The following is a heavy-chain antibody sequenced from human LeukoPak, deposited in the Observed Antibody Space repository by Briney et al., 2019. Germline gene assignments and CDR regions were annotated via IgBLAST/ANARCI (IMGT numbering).Heavy chain of an antibody. CDR2: INHSGST. CDR3: AKNGQSGFSFDP. D-gene: IGHD3-3*01. V-gene: IGHV4-34*01. Sequence: SETLSLTCAVYGGSFSGYYWSWIRQPPGKGLEWIGEINHSGSTNYNPSLKSRVTISVDTSKNQFSLKLNSVTAADTAVYYCAKNGQSGFSFDPWGQGTLVTVSS. CDR1: GGSFSGYY. J-gene: IGHJ5*02.